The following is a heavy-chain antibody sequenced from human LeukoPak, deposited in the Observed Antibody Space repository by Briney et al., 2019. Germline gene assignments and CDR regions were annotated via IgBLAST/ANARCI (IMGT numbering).Heavy chain of an antibody. CDR2: IYPNSGGT. D-gene: IGHD6-13*01. Sequence: GASVKVSCKASGYTFTGYYLHWVRQAPGQGLEWMGWIYPNSGGTNCAQKFQGRVTMTRDTSISTVYMELSSLRSDDTAVYYCARSVGISGYWGQGTLVTASS. CDR1: GYTFTGYY. J-gene: IGHJ4*02. V-gene: IGHV1-2*02. CDR3: ARSVGISGY.